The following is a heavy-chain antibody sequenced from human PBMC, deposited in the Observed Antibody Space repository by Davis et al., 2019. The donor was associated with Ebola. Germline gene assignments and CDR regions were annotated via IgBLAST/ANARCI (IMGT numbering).Heavy chain of an antibody. V-gene: IGHV3-74*01. Sequence: GESLKISCAASGFTASGYWMHWVRQAPGKGLVWVSRINNDGRSASYADSVKGRFTISRDNTKNTLYLQMNSLRAEDTAVYYCTRHVSGDFWYFDLWGRGTLVSVSS. CDR1: GFTASGYW. CDR2: INNDGRSA. D-gene: IGHD4-17*01. CDR3: TRHVSGDFWYFDL. J-gene: IGHJ2*01.